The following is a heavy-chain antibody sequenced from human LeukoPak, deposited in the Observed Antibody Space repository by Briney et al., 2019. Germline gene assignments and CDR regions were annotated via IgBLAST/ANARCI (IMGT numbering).Heavy chain of an antibody. V-gene: IGHV4-30-2*01. D-gene: IGHD1/OR15-1a*01. CDR3: ASVGLTATTSYFDD. Sequence: SQTLSLTCAVSGGSISRGAYSWSWIRQPPGKALEWIGYIYPVGSTYYNSSLKSRVTMSIDRSKNQFSLRLSSVTAADTAMYYCASVGLTATTSYFDDWGQGFQVTVSS. CDR2: IYPVGST. CDR1: GGSISRGAYS. J-gene: IGHJ4*02.